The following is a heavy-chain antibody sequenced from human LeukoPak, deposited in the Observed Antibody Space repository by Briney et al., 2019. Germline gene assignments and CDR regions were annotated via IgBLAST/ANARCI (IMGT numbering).Heavy chain of an antibody. J-gene: IGHJ4*01. CDR2: ISSSSSTI. V-gene: IGHV3-48*04. CDR1: GFTFSSYS. Sequence: GGSLRLSCAASGFTFSSYSMNWVRQAPGKGLEWVSYISSSSSTIYYADSVKGRFTISRDNGKNSLYLQMNSLRAEDTAVYYCARYRHLGYWGQGTLVTVSS. CDR3: ARYRHLGY.